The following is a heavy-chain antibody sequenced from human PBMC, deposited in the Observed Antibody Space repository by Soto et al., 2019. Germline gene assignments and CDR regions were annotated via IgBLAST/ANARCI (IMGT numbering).Heavy chain of an antibody. D-gene: IGHD2-15*01. Sequence: SETLSLTCAVSGGSISSGGYSWSWIRQPPGKGLEWIGYIYHSGSTYYNPSLKSRVTISVDRSKNQFSLKLSSVTAADTAVYYCARESVVVVAAPNLYFDYWGQGTLVTV. CDR2: IYHSGST. CDR3: ARESVVVVAAPNLYFDY. J-gene: IGHJ4*02. CDR1: GGSISSGGYS. V-gene: IGHV4-30-2*01.